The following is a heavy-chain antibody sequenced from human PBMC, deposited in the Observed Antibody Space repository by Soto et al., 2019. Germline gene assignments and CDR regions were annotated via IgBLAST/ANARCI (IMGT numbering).Heavy chain of an antibody. CDR1: GGTFSSYA. J-gene: IGHJ4*02. D-gene: IGHD2-8*01. Sequence: SVKVSCKASGGTFSSYAISWVRQAPGQGLEWMGGIIPIFGTANYAQKFQGRVTITADESTSTAYMKLSSLRSEDTAVYYCARAACTNGVCYHFDYWGQGTLVTVSS. V-gene: IGHV1-69*13. CDR3: ARAACTNGVCYHFDY. CDR2: IIPIFGTA.